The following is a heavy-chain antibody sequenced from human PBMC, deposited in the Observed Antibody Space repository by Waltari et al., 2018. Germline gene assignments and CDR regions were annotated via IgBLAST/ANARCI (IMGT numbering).Heavy chain of an antibody. J-gene: IGHJ4*02. Sequence: EVQLVESGGGLVQPGGSLRLSCAASGFTFSNYWMHWVRQAPGKGLVWLSRNNSDGGSTTYADSVKGRFTISRDNAKNTLLLQMNSLGAEDTAVYYCARVMGTEEWYYFDYWGQGTLVTVSS. D-gene: IGHD3-3*01. V-gene: IGHV3-74*03. CDR3: ARVMGTEEWYYFDY. CDR1: GFTFSNYW. CDR2: NNSDGGST.